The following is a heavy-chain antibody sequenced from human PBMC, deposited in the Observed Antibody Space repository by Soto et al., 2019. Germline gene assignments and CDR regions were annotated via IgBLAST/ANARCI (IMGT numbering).Heavy chain of an antibody. Sequence: QVQLVESGGGVVQPGRSLRLSCAASGFTFSTYGMHWVRQAPGKGLEWVAVISYDGSNKDYADSVKGRFTISRDNSKNTLYLQVNSLSAEEPAVYYCAKDRRGSGWYYFDYWGQGTLVIVSS. D-gene: IGHD6-19*01. CDR2: ISYDGSNK. V-gene: IGHV3-30*18. CDR1: GFTFSTYG. CDR3: AKDRRGSGWYYFDY. J-gene: IGHJ4*02.